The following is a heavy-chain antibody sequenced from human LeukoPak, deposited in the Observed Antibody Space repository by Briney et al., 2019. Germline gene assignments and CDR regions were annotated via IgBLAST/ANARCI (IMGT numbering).Heavy chain of an antibody. V-gene: IGHV1-2*02. CDR3: ARIQQWELNSFDY. CDR2: INPNSGGT. D-gene: IGHD1-26*01. CDR1: GYTFTGYY. J-gene: IGHJ4*02. Sequence: ASVKVSCKASGYTFTGYYMHWVRQAPGQGLEWMGWINPNSGGTNYAQKFQGRVTMTRDTSISTAYMELSRLRSDDTAVYYCARIQQWELNSFDYWGQGTLVTVSS.